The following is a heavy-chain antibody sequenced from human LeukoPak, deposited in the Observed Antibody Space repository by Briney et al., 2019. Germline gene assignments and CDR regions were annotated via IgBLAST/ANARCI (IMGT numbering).Heavy chain of an antibody. J-gene: IGHJ4*02. V-gene: IGHV3-64D*09. Sequence: GGSLRLSCAASGFTFSDHYMHWVRQAPGKGLEYVSAISSNGGSTYYADSVKGRFTISRDNSKNTLYLQMSSLRAEDTAVYYCVKGRYYYDTGDYWGQGTLVTVSS. D-gene: IGHD3-22*01. CDR3: VKGRYYYDTGDY. CDR2: ISSNGGST. CDR1: GFTFSDHY.